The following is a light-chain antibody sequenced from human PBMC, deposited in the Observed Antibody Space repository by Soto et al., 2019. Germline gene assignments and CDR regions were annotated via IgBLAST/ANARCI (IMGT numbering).Light chain of an antibody. V-gene: IGLV1-51*01. CDR3: GTWDTSLSAGV. CDR2: DNN. CDR1: SPNIGNNY. J-gene: IGLJ2*01. Sequence: QSVLTQPPSVSAAPGQTVTISCSGSSPNIGNNYVSWYQHLPGTAPKLLIYDNNKRPSGIPDRFSGSKSGTSATLGITGLQTGDEADYYCGTWDTSLSAGVFGAGTKLTVL.